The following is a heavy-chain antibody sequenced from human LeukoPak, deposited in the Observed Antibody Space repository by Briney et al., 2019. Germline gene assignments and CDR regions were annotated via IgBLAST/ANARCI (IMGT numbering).Heavy chain of an antibody. CDR3: ARGYSYGLFDY. D-gene: IGHD5-18*01. J-gene: IGHJ4*02. CDR2: IYTSGST. Sequence: SETLSLTCTVSGGSISSYYWSWIRQPPGKGLEWIGYIYTSGSTNYNPSLKSRVTMSVGTSKNQFSLKLSSVTAADTAVYYCARGYSYGLFDYWGQGTLVTVSS. CDR1: GGSISSYY. V-gene: IGHV4-4*08.